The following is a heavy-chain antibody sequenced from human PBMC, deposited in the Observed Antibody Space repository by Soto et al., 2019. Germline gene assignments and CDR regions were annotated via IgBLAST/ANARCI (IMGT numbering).Heavy chain of an antibody. V-gene: IGHV4-30-4*01. CDR3: AREVVVRHYLDSGGSTKRRLEILIDY. CDR2: MFHSGST. CDR1: GASLDSGDYY. J-gene: IGHJ4*02. Sequence: QVQLQESGPGLVKPSQTLSLTCNVSGASLDSGDYYWTWIRQPPGKGLEWIGNMFHSGSTYYNPSLESRVAISIDTSKNHFSLRLGSVTAADTAVYYCAREVVVRHYLDSGGSTKRRLEILIDYWGQGMLVTVSS. D-gene: IGHD3-22*01.